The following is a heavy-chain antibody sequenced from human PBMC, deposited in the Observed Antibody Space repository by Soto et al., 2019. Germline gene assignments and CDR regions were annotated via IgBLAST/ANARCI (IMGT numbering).Heavy chain of an antibody. Sequence: PSETLSLTCTVSAASFSKYYWTWIRQPPGKGLEWIGYIYFNGNTKYNPSLEGRLTISIDTSKKESSLKLTSVTAADAAVYYCASVTFGGIVLAHWGQGTLVTSPQ. CDR1: AASFSKYY. CDR2: IYFNGNT. CDR3: ASVTFGGIVLAH. J-gene: IGHJ4*02. D-gene: IGHD3-16*01. V-gene: IGHV4-59*01.